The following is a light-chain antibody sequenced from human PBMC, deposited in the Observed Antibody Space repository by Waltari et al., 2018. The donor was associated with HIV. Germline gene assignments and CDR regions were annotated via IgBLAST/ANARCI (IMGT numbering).Light chain of an antibody. CDR2: GNS. V-gene: IGLV1-40*01. J-gene: IGLJ2*01. CDR1: SSNIGAGYD. CDR3: HSYDSSLSGSV. Sequence: QSVLTQPPSVSGAPGQRVTISCTGSSSNIGAGYDVHWYQQLPGTAPKLLICGNSNRPSGVPDRVSGSKSGTSASLAITGLQAEDEADYYCHSYDSSLSGSVFGGGTKLTVL.